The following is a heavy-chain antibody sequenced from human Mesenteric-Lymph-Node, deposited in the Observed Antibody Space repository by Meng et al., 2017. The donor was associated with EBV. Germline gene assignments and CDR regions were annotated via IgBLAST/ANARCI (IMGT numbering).Heavy chain of an antibody. CDR3: ARFDWLAHF. J-gene: IGHJ4*02. CDR1: GYIFNKYE. CDR2: INTNTGNP. Sequence: QGQRVQSGSGLRKPGASVKISCKASGYIFNKYEMNWIRQAPGQGLEWMGWINTNTGNPTYAQDFTGRFVFSVDTSVSTAYLQISSLESDDTAVYYCARFDWLAHFWGQGTLVTVSS. V-gene: IGHV7-4-1*02. D-gene: IGHD3-9*01.